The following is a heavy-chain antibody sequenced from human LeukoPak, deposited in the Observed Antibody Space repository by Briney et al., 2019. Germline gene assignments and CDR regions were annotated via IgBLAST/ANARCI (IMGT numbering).Heavy chain of an antibody. CDR1: GFTFSSNT. V-gene: IGHV3-23*01. Sequence: GGSLRLSCAASGFTFSSNTMTWVRQVSGKGLERVSSIRGGGSDTHYAGTVRGRFTISRDNSKNTLYLQMNSLRAEDTAVYYCARCYTYGTTWFGGLDVWGQGTTVTVSS. CDR3: ARCYTYGTTWFGGLDV. D-gene: IGHD3-10*01. J-gene: IGHJ6*02. CDR2: IRGGGSDT.